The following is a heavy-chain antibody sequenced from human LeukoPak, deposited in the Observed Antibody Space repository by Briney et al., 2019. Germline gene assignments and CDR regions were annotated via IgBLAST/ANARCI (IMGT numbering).Heavy chain of an antibody. CDR3: ARVSTFTGYYFDY. CDR2: ISAYNGNT. V-gene: IGHV1-18*01. J-gene: IGHJ4*02. CDR1: GYTFTSYG. Sequence: GASVKVSCKASGYTFTSYGISWVRQAPGQGLEWMGWISAYNGNTNYAQKLQGSVTITTDTSTSTAYMELRSLRSDATAVYYCARVSTFTGYYFDYWGQGTLVTVSS. D-gene: IGHD3-9*01.